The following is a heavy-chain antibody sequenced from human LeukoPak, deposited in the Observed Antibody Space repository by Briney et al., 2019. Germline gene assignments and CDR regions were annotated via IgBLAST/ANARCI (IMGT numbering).Heavy chain of an antibody. D-gene: IGHD6-13*01. V-gene: IGHV4-34*01. CDR3: ARGVAAAGPDYYYYYMDV. CDR1: GGSFSGYY. J-gene: IGHJ6*03. CDR2: IKHSGST. Sequence: PSETLSLTCAVYGGSFSGYYWSWIRQPPGKGLEWIGEIKHSGSTNYNPSLKSRVTISVDTSKNPFSLKLSSVTAADTAVYYCARGVAAAGPDYYYYYMDVWGKGTTVTVSS.